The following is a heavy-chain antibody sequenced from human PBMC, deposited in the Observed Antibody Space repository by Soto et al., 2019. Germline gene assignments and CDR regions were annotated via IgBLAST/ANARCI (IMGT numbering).Heavy chain of an antibody. D-gene: IGHD5-12*01. CDR2: IYYSGNT. CDR3: VRGGYVHAFDY. V-gene: IGHV4-59*01. CDR1: GGSISYYY. J-gene: IGHJ4*02. Sequence: SETVSLTCTVSGGSISYYYWGWIRQPPGKGLEWIGSIYYSGNTHYNPSLKSRVTISVDTSMNQFSLNLDSVTAVDSAVYYCVRGGYVHAFDYWGQGALVTDS.